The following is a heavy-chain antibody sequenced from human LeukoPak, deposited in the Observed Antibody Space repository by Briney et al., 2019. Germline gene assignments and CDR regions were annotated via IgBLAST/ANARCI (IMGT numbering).Heavy chain of an antibody. J-gene: IGHJ4*02. D-gene: IGHD5-24*01. CDR1: GGSISSSNW. Sequence: SETLSLTCAVSGGSISSSNWWSWVRQPPGKGLEWIGEIYHSGSTNYNPSLKSRVTISVDKSKNQFSLKLSSVTAADTAVYYCARDKRRDGTYFDYWGQGTLVTVSS. V-gene: IGHV4-4*02. CDR3: ARDKRRDGTYFDY. CDR2: IYHSGST.